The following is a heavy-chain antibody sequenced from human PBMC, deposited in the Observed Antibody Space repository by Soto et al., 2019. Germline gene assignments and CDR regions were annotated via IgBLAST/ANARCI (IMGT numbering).Heavy chain of an antibody. CDR3: ARDRHPQGGHKTLDY. CDR1: GFTFSYYT. CDR2: ISNSGRYI. V-gene: IGHV3-21*01. J-gene: IGHJ4*02. D-gene: IGHD6-25*01. Sequence: GRSLRLSCAASGFTFSYYTMHWVRQAPGKGLEWVSSISNSGRYIYYADSLKGGLTVSRDNAKNSLYLQVSSLSAEDTAVYYCARDRHPQGGHKTLDYWGQGTLVTVSS.